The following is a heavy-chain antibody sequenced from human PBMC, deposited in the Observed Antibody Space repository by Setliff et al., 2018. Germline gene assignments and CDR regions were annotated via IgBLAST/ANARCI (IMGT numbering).Heavy chain of an antibody. D-gene: IGHD2-15*01. CDR2: IIPIFGTP. CDR3: ARDGAYCSGGSCYSFDY. J-gene: IGHJ4*02. CDR1: GGMSSTYS. Sequence: SVKVSCKASGGMSSTYSISWVRQAPGQGLEWMGAIIPIFGTPNYAQKFQDRVTITAGVSTSTAYMELSSLRSDDTAVYYCARDGAYCSGGSCYSFDYWGQGTPVTVSS. V-gene: IGHV1-69*13.